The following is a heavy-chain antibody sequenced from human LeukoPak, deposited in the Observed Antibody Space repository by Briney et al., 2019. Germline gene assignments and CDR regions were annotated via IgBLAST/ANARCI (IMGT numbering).Heavy chain of an antibody. V-gene: IGHV3-23*01. D-gene: IGHD3-10*01. Sequence: GGSLRLSCAASGFTFSSYAMSWVRQAPGKGLEWVSAISGSGGSTYYADSVKGRFTISRDNPKNTLYLQMNSLRAEDTAVYYCAKSLSLWFGELYFDYWGQGTLVTVSS. CDR1: GFTFSSYA. J-gene: IGHJ4*02. CDR3: AKSLSLWFGELYFDY. CDR2: ISGSGGST.